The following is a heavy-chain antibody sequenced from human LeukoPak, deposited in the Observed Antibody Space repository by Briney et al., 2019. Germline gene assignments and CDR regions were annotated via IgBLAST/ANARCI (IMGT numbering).Heavy chain of an antibody. D-gene: IGHD3-10*01. CDR3: VNLNPSGTYYNIRETDY. V-gene: IGHV1-24*01. CDR1: GYTLTELA. CDR2: LDPEDGET. J-gene: IGHJ4*02. Sequence: ASVKVSCKLSGYTLTELAIHWVRQAPGKGLEWVGGLDPEDGETVYAQKLQGRVTVTEDTSTDTAYMELSGLRSEDTAMYYCVNLNPSGTYYNIRETDYWGQGTLVTVSS.